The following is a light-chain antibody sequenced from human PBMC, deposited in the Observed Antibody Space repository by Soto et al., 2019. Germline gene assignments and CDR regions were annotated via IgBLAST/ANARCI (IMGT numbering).Light chain of an antibody. CDR2: EVS. J-gene: IGLJ1*01. CDR3: SSYTSSSTLEYV. CDR1: SSDVGGYNY. V-gene: IGLV2-14*01. Sequence: QSVRTQPASVSGSPVQSITISCTGTSSDVGGYNYVSWYQQHPGKAPKLMIYEVSDRPSGVSNRFSGSKSGNTASLTISGLQAEDEADYYCSSYTSSSTLEYVFGTGTKV.